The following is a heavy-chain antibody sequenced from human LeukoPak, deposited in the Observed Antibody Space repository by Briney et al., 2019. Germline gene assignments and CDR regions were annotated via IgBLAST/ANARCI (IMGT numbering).Heavy chain of an antibody. CDR1: GYTFTSYG. Sequence: GASVKVSCKASGYTFTSYGISWVRQAPGQGLEWMGWISTYNGNTNYAQKLQGRVTMTTDTSTSTAYMELSRLRSDDTAVYYCARDRGSHMVAFDIWGQGTMVTVSS. CDR3: ARDRGSHMVAFDI. D-gene: IGHD1-26*01. V-gene: IGHV1-18*01. CDR2: ISTYNGNT. J-gene: IGHJ3*02.